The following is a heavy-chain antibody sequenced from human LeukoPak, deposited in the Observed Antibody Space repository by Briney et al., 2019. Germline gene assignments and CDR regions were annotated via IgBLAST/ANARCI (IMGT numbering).Heavy chain of an antibody. CDR2: IFGSGGAT. Sequence: GGSLRLSCAASGFTVSSNYMSWVRQAPGKGLEWVSAIFGSGGATQYADSVKGRFTISRDNSKNTLYLQMNSLRAEDTAVYYCARDPNGDYIGAFDFRGQGTMVTVSS. V-gene: IGHV3-23*01. CDR3: ARDPNGDYIGAFDF. CDR1: GFTVSSNY. D-gene: IGHD4-17*01. J-gene: IGHJ3*01.